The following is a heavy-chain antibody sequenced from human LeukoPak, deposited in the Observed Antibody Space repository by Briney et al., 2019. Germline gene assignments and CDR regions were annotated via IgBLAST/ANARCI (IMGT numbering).Heavy chain of an antibody. CDR3: AKGRITMIVVVYYFDY. CDR2: IWYDGSNK. D-gene: IGHD3-22*01. CDR1: GFTFSSYG. V-gene: IGHV3-33*06. Sequence: PGRSLRLSCAASGFTFSSYGMHWVRQAPGKGLEWVAVIWYDGSNKYYADSVKGRFTISRDNSKNTLYLQMNSLRAEDTAVYYCAKGRITMIVVVYYFDYWGQGTPVTVSS. J-gene: IGHJ4*02.